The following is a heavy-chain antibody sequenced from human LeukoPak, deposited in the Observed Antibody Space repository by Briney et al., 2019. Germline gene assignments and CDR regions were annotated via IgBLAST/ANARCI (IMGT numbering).Heavy chain of an antibody. J-gene: IGHJ6*02. Sequence: SVKVSCKASGGTFSSYAISWVRQAPGQGLEWMGGIIPIFGTANYAQKFQGRVTITADESTNTAYMELSSLRSEDTAVYYCARPYSSSSYYYGMDVWGQGTTVTASS. V-gene: IGHV1-69*13. CDR1: GGTFSSYA. D-gene: IGHD6-6*01. CDR3: ARPYSSSSYYYGMDV. CDR2: IIPIFGTA.